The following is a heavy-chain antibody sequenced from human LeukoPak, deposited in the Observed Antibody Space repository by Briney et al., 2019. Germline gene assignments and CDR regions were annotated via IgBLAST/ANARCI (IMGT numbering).Heavy chain of an antibody. Sequence: GAPVKVSCKASGYTFTGYYLHWVRQDPGQGIGWMGWINPNSGGTKYAQKFQGRVTMTRDMSISTAYMELNRLRSDDTAVYYCARGRDFYDSSGYYDHAFDIWGRGTMVIVSS. CDR2: INPNSGGT. V-gene: IGHV1-2*02. CDR1: GYTFTGYY. J-gene: IGHJ3*02. D-gene: IGHD3-22*01. CDR3: ARGRDFYDSSGYYDHAFDI.